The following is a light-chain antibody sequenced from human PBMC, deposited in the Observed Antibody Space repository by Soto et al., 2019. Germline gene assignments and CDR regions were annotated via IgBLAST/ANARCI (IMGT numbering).Light chain of an antibody. V-gene: IGKV3-20*01. J-gene: IGKJ1*01. CDR1: QSVSSSY. Sequence: EIVFTQSPATLSLSPGERATLSCRASQSVSSSYLVWYQQKPGQAPRLLIYGASSRATGIPDRFSGSGSGTDLTLTISRLEPEDFAVYYCQQYDISWTFGQGTKWIS. CDR3: QQYDISWT. CDR2: GAS.